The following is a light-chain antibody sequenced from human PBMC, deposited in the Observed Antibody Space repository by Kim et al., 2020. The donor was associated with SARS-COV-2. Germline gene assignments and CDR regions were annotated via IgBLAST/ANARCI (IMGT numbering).Light chain of an antibody. CDR2: GAS. J-gene: IGKJ2*03. CDR3: HQYHTWPYS. CDR1: ESVSTS. V-gene: IGKV3-15*01. Sequence: SASPGETVTLPCRATESVSTSLAWYQQRPGQAPTLLIYGASTRATGIPARFTGSGSGSQFTLPIRGLQSEDFAVYHCHQYHTWPYSFGRGTKLEI.